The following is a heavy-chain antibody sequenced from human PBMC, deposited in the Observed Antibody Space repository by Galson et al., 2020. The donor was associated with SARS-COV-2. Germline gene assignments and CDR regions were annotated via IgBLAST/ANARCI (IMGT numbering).Heavy chain of an antibody. V-gene: IGHV3-48*03. Sequence: GVSLRLSCAASGFTFSNYEMSWVRQAPGKGLEWLSHISNKVYYADSVKGRFTISRDNAKNSLYLQMSSLRAEDTAVYYCARVRQSETYLDFFYYMDVWGSGTTVTVSS. CDR3: ARVRQSETYLDFFYYMDV. CDR1: GFTFSNYE. J-gene: IGHJ6*03. CDR2: ISNKV.